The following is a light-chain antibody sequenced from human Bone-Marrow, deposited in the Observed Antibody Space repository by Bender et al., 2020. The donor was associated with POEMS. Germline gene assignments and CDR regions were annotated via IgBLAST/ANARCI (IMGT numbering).Light chain of an antibody. CDR1: ASNIGNNF. CDR2: INN. J-gene: IGLJ3*02. V-gene: IGLV1-44*01. Sequence: QSVLTQSPSASGTPGQRVSISCSGSASNIGNNFVSWYQQLPGTAPKLLIYINNQRPSGVPDRFSGSKSGTSASLAISGLQSEDEADYYCAAWEDSLNGWVFGGGTKLTVL. CDR3: AAWEDSLNGWV.